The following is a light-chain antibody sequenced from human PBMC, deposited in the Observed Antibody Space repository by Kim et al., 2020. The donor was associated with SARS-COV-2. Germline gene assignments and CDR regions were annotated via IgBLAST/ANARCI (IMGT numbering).Light chain of an antibody. V-gene: IGKV4-1*01. J-gene: IGKJ1*01. CDR1: QSVLYISNNKSY. CDR2: WAS. CDR3: QQYYSTPWT. Sequence: DIVMTQSPDSLAVSLGERATINCKSSQSVLYISNNKSYLAWYQQKPGQPPKLLIYWASTRESGVPDRFSGSGSGTDFTLTISSLQAEDVAVYYCQQYYSTPWTFGQGTKVDIK.